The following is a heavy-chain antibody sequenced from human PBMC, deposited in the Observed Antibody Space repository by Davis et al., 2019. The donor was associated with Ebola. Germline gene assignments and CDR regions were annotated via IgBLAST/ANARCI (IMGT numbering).Heavy chain of an antibody. CDR3: VKGGSYFGSGSYWVRYYGMDV. V-gene: IGHV3-30-3*01. Sequence: PGRSLRLSCAASTVTLGVDAMSWVRPAPGKGLEWVAIISYDGVTKDYADSVRGRFTISTDNSKNTVYLQMNSLLTEDTAVYYCVKGGSYFGSGSYWVRYYGMDVWGQGSTVTVSS. J-gene: IGHJ6*02. CDR2: ISYDGVTK. CDR1: TVTLGVDA. D-gene: IGHD3-10*01.